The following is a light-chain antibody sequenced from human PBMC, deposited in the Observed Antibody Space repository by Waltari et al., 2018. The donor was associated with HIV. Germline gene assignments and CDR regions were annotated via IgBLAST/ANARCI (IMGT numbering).Light chain of an antibody. CDR3: QAWDRSVV. CDR2: QDS. CDR1: RLGDKF. V-gene: IGLV3-1*01. J-gene: IGLJ2*01. Sequence: SYELTQPPSVSVSPGQTASITCSGDRLGDKFVCWYQQRPGQPPVLVMYQDSKRPSGIPERFSGSNSGNTATLTITGTQSMDEADYYCQAWDRSVVFGGGTKLTVL.